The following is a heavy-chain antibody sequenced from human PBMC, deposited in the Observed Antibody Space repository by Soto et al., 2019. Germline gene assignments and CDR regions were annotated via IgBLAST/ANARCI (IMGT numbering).Heavy chain of an antibody. CDR1: GFIFSSYG. CDR2: IWYDGSNT. Sequence: PGGSLRLSCAASGFIFSSYGMHWVRQAPGKGLEWVAGIWYDGSNTFYSDAVKGRFSISRDNSKNTVDLQMNSLRAEDTAVYYCAKYIAVAPGWLDPWGQGIQVTVYS. V-gene: IGHV3-33*06. CDR3: AKYIAVAPGWLDP. D-gene: IGHD6-19*01. J-gene: IGHJ5*02.